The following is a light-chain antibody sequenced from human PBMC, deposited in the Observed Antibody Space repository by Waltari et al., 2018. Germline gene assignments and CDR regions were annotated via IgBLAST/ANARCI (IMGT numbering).Light chain of an antibody. CDR3: AAWDDSLSGVV. CDR1: SSTIGSHY. CDR2: RNN. V-gene: IGLV1-47*01. Sequence: QSVLTPPPPASGTPGRRVPISCSGSSSTIGSHYVYWYQQLPGTAPKLLIYRNNQRPSGVPDRFSGSKSGTSASLAISGLRSEDEADYYCAAWDDSLSGVVFGGGTKLTVL. J-gene: IGLJ2*01.